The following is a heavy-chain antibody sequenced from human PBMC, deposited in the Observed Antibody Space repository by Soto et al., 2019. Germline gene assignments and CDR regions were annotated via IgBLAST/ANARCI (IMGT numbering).Heavy chain of an antibody. Sequence: PSETLSLTCAVSGGSISSGGYSWSWIRQPPGKGLEWIGYIYHSGSTYYNPSLKSRVTISVDRSKNQFSLKLSSVTAADTAVYYCARGGYGPRYYYYYGMDVWGQGTTVTVSS. CDR2: IYHSGST. CDR3: ARGGYGPRYYYYYGMDV. V-gene: IGHV4-30-2*01. D-gene: IGHD2-15*01. J-gene: IGHJ6*02. CDR1: GGSISSGGYS.